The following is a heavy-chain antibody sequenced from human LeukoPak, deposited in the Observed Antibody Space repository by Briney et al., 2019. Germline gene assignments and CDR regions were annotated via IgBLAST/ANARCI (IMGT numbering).Heavy chain of an antibody. J-gene: IGHJ4*02. CDR1: GYTFINQA. CDR2: ISPFNGKT. CDR3: ARGGSGSYFDY. D-gene: IGHD3-10*01. V-gene: IGHV1-18*01. Sequence: ASVKVSCKASGYTFINQAISWVRQAPGQGLEWVGWISPFNGKTDYAQKFQDRVTMTTDTSTTTAYLDPRSLTPGDTALYYCARGGSGSYFDYWGQGTLVTVSS.